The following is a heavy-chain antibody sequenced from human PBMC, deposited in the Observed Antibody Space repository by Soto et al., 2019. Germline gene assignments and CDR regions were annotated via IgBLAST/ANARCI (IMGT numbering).Heavy chain of an antibody. J-gene: IGHJ3*01. Sequence: WGSLRLSCAASGFSFTYSAMSWVRQAPGKGLECVSGISGNGGFTYYADSVKGRFIISRDNSKDTVDLQMNSLRADDTAVYYCVRETKNAFDVWGQGTVVTVSS. CDR1: GFSFTYSA. CDR2: ISGNGGFT. V-gene: IGHV3-23*01. CDR3: VRETKNAFDV.